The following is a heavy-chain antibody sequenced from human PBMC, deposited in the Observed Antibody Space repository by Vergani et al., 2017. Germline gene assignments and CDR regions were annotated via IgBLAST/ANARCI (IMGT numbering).Heavy chain of an antibody. V-gene: IGHV3-21*01. Sequence: EVQLVESGGGLVKPGGSLRLSCAASGFTFSSYSMNWVRQAPGKGLEWVSSISSSSSYIYYAYSVKGRFTISRDNAKNSLYLQMNSLRAEDTAVYYCARDSTNYGGNRLFDYWGQGTLVTVSS. CDR2: ISSSSSYI. CDR1: GFTFSSYS. D-gene: IGHD4-23*01. J-gene: IGHJ4*02. CDR3: ARDSTNYGGNRLFDY.